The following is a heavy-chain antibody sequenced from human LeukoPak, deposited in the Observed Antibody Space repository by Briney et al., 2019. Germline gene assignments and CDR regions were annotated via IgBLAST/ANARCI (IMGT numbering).Heavy chain of an antibody. CDR1: GGSISSSSYY. V-gene: IGHV4-39*01. J-gene: IGHJ2*01. CDR2: IYYSGST. D-gene: IGHD1-26*01. CDR3: ARSRSAKWELLGWYFDL. Sequence: PSETLSLTCTVSGGSISSSSYYWGWIRQPPGKGLEWIGSIYYSGSTYYNPSLKSRVTISVDTSKNQFSLKLSSVTAADTAVYYCARSRSAKWELLGWYFDLWGRGTLVTVSS.